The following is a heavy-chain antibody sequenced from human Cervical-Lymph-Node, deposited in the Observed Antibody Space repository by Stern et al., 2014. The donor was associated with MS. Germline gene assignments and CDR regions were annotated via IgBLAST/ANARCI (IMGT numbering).Heavy chain of an antibody. V-gene: IGHV3-33*06. CDR3: AKGDSSSPLEY. J-gene: IGHJ4*02. CDR1: GFTFSSYG. D-gene: IGHD6-6*01. CDR2: IWYDGSNK. Sequence: QMQLVQSGGGVVQPGRSLRLSCAASGFTFSSYGIHWVRQTPGKGLEWVAVIWYDGSNKYYADSVKGRFTISRDNSENTVYLQMNSLRAEDTAVYYCAKGDSSSPLEYWGQGTLVTVSS.